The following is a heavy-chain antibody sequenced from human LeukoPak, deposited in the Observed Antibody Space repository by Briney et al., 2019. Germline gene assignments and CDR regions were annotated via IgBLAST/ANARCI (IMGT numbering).Heavy chain of an antibody. D-gene: IGHD6-19*01. V-gene: IGHV3-48*04. J-gene: IGHJ5*02. Sequence: TGGSLRLSCAASGFPFSSYSMNWVRQAPGKGLEWVSYISDSGRTIKCADSVKGRFTVSRDNAKNSLYLQMNSLRAEDTAVYYCARDNSGWSLDPWGQGTLVTVSS. CDR3: ARDNSGWSLDP. CDR2: ISDSGRTI. CDR1: GFPFSSYS.